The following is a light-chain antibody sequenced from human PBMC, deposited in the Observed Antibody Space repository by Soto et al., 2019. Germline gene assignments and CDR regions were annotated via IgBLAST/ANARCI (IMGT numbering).Light chain of an antibody. CDR2: GAS. J-gene: IGKJ2*01. V-gene: IGKV3D-15*01. CDR3: QQYFSIPMFT. Sequence: EIVMTQSPATLSVSPGERATLSCRASQSLSSNLAWYQQKPGQAPRLFIYGASTRATGIPARFSGSGSGTEFTLTISSLQSDDAAIYYCQQYFSIPMFTFAQGTNLQIK. CDR1: QSLSSN.